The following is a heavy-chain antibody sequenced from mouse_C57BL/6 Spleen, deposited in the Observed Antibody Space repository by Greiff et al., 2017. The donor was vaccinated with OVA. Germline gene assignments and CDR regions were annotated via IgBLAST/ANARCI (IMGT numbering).Heavy chain of an antibody. J-gene: IGHJ4*01. CDR2: IRNKANGYTT. CDR3: ARSYHYDCDGDYYAMDY. Sequence: EVHLVESGGGLVQPGASLSLSCAASGFTFTDSYMSWVRQPPGKALEWLGFIRNKANGYTTEYSASVKGRFTISRDNSQSILYLQMNALRAEDSATYYCARSYHYDCDGDYYAMDYWGQGTSVTVSS. D-gene: IGHD2-4*01. V-gene: IGHV7-3*01. CDR1: GFTFTDSY.